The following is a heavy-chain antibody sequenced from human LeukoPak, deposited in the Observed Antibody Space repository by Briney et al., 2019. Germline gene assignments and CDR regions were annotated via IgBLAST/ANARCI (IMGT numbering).Heavy chain of an antibody. Sequence: VASVTVSCKVSGYTLTELSMHWVRQAPGKGLEWMGGFDPEDGETIYAQEFQGRVTMTEDTSTDTAYMELSSLRSEDTAVYYCALSSGFAFDIWGQGTMVTVSS. V-gene: IGHV1-24*01. CDR2: FDPEDGET. D-gene: IGHD6-19*01. CDR3: ALSSGFAFDI. J-gene: IGHJ3*02. CDR1: GYTLTELS.